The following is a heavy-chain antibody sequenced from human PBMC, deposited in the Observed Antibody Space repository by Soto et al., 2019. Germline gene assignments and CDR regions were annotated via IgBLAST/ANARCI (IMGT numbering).Heavy chain of an antibody. Sequence: GGSLRLSCAASGFTFSSYGMHWVRQAPGKGLEWVAVIWYDGSDKYYADSVKGRFTISRDNSKNTLYLQMNSLRAEDTAVYYCARDNSIAARGAYYYYYGVDVWGQGTTVTVSS. CDR2: IWYDGSDK. V-gene: IGHV3-33*01. CDR1: GFTFSSYG. CDR3: ARDNSIAARGAYYYYYGVDV. J-gene: IGHJ6*02. D-gene: IGHD6-6*01.